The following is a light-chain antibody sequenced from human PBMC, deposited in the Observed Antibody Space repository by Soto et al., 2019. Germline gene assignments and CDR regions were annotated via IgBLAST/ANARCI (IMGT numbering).Light chain of an antibody. CDR2: GAS. J-gene: IGKJ2*01. V-gene: IGKV3-20*01. Sequence: EIVLTQSPGTLSLSPGERATLSCRASQSVSRSYLAWYQQKPGQAPRLLIYGASSRPTGIPDRFSGSGSGTDFTLTISRLEPEDFAVYYCQKYGSSPTYTFGQGTKLEIK. CDR3: QKYGSSPTYT. CDR1: QSVSRSY.